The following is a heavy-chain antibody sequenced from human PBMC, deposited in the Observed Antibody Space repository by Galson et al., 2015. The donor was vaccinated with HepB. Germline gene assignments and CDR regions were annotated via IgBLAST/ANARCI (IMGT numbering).Heavy chain of an antibody. J-gene: IGHJ3*02. D-gene: IGHD3-3*01. V-gene: IGHV3-74*01. CDR2: INSDGSST. CDR3: ARAEWNRGVPDAFDI. CDR1: GFTFSSYW. Sequence: SLRLSCAASGFTFSSYWMHWVRQAPGKGLVWVSRINSDGSSTSYADSVKGRFTISRDNAKNTLYLQMNSLRAEDTAVYYCARAEWNRGVPDAFDIWGQGTMVTVSS.